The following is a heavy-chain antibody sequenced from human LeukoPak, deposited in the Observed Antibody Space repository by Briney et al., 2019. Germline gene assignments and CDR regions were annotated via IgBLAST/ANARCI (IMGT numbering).Heavy chain of an antibody. D-gene: IGHD2-15*01. CDR1: GYTFTSYG. CDR3: ARGTGSGGSCWAF. J-gene: IGHJ4*02. Sequence: SVKVSCKASGYTFTSYGISWVRQAPGQGLEWMGRIIPILGIANYAQKFQGRVTITADKSTSTAYMELSSLRSEDTAVYYCARGTGSGGSCWAFWGQGTLVTVSS. CDR2: IIPILGIA. V-gene: IGHV1-69*04.